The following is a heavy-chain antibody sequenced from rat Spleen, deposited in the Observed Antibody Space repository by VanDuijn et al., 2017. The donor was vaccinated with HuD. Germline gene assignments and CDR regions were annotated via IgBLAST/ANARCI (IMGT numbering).Heavy chain of an antibody. CDR1: GFIFSNYG. CDR2: ISYDGGST. J-gene: IGHJ4*01. Sequence: EVQLVESGGGLVQPGRSLKLSCAASGFIFSNYGMAWVRQAPKKGLEWVAYISYDGGSTYYRDPVKGRFTISRDNAKSTLYLQMDSLRSEDTAAYYCARHDFYDGYYDVMDAWGQGASVTVSS. D-gene: IGHD1-12*03. CDR3: ARHDFYDGYYDVMDA. V-gene: IGHV5-29*01.